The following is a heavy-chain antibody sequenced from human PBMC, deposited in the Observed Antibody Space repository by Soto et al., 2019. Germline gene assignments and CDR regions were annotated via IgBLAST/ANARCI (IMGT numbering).Heavy chain of an antibody. J-gene: IGHJ4*02. V-gene: IGHV3-72*01. D-gene: IGHD3-10*01. CDR3: AAVRTVVGY. CDR1: GFTFSDHY. CDR2: IKNKANSYTT. Sequence: EVQLVESGGGLVQPGGSLRLSCAASGFTFSDHYMDWVRQAPGKGLEWVGRIKNKANSYTTEYAASVKGRFTISRDDSKNSLCLQMNSLKTEDTAVYYCAAVRTVVGYWGQGTLVTDSS.